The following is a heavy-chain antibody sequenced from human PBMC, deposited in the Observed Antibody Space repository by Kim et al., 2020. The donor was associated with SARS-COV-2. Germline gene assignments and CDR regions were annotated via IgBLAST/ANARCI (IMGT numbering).Heavy chain of an antibody. CDR1: GFTFDDYA. D-gene: IGHD6-19*01. J-gene: IGHJ3*02. CDR3: AKAGEGGSSCWYRAFDI. Sequence: GGSLRLSCAASGFTFDDYAMNWVRQALGKGLEWVSGISWNSGSIGYADSVKGRFTISRDNAKNSLYLQMNSLRAEDTALYYCAKAGEGGSSCWYRAFDIWGQGKMVTVSS. CDR2: ISWNSGSI. V-gene: IGHV3-9*01.